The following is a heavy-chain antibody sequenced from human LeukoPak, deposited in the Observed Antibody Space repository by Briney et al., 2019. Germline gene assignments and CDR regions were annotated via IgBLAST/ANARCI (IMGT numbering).Heavy chain of an antibody. CDR2: MNPNSGNT. CDR3: ARGPHHYDFVDYGMDV. CDR1: GYTFTSYD. J-gene: IGHJ6*02. D-gene: IGHD3-3*01. V-gene: IGHV1-8*01. Sequence: GASVKVSCKASGYTFTSYDINWVRQATGQGLEWMGWMNPNSGNTGYAQKLQGRVTMTRNTSISTAYMELSSLRSEDTAVYYCARGPHHYDFVDYGMDVWGQGTTVTVSS.